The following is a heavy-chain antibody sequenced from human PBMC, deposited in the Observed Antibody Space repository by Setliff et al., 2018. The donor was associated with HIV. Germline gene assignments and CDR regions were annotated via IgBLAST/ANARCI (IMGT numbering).Heavy chain of an antibody. D-gene: IGHD4-17*01. CDR1: GYSFTDYD. CDR2: VNPKNGET. CDR3: VRPPTVHGSYMSDSFHI. V-gene: IGHV1-8*02. Sequence: ASVKVSCKASGYSFTDYDINWVRQATGQGPEWMGWVNPKNGETGFAQKFQDRINVTRDTSINTAYMELNSLRSEDTAVYYCVRPPTVHGSYMSDSFHIWGQGTMVTVSS. J-gene: IGHJ3*02.